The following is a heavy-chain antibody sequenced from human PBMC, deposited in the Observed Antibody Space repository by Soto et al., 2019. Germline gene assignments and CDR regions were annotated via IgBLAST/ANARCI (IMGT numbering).Heavy chain of an antibody. D-gene: IGHD3-10*01. CDR2: INPSGGST. CDR3: ASHTLWFGELSLNYYYYMDV. CDR1: GYTFTSYY. V-gene: IGHV1-46*03. J-gene: IGHJ6*03. Sequence: QVQLVQSGAEVKKAGDSVKVSCKASGYTFTSYYMHWVRQAPGQGLEWMGIINPSGGSTSYAQKFQGRVTMTRDTSTSTVYMELSSLRSEDTAVYYCASHTLWFGELSLNYYYYMDVWGKGTTVTVSS.